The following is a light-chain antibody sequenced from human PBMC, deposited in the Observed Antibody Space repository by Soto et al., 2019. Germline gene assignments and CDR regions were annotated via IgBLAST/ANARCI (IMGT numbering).Light chain of an antibody. Sequence: IRVNISPSALCASVKESGTITCRASQSISTYLNWYQQKLGKAPKLLIHAASSLQSGVPSRFSGSGSGTDFTLTFSIRQPEDSASYYCRQTYRPPRTFGQGTKVDIK. CDR3: RQTYRPPRT. J-gene: IGKJ1*01. V-gene: IGKV1-39*01. CDR1: QSISTY. CDR2: AAS.